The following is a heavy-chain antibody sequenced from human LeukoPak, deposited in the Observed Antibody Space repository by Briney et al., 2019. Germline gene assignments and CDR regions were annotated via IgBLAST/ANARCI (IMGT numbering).Heavy chain of an antibody. CDR2: INPNSGGT. CDR1: GYTFTGYY. J-gene: IGHJ4*02. CDR3: ARRGRHGSGSYYLPLFDY. D-gene: IGHD3-10*01. Sequence: ASVKVSCKASGYTFTGYYMHWVRQAPGQGLEWMGWINPNSGGTNYAQKFQGRVTMTRDTSISTAYMELSRLRSDDTAVYYCARRGRHGSGSYYLPLFDYWGQGTLVTVSS. V-gene: IGHV1-2*02.